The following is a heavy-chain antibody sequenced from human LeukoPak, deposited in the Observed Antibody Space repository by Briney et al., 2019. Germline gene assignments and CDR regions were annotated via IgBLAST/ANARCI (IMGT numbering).Heavy chain of an antibody. D-gene: IGHD3-10*01. V-gene: IGHV4-34*01. Sequence: SETLSLTCAVYGGSFSGYYWSWIRQPPGKGLGWIGEINHSGSTNYNPSLKSRVTISVDTSKNQFSLKLSSVTAADTAVYYCARGFGGEVLLWFRELFHFDYWGQGTLVTVSS. J-gene: IGHJ4*02. CDR3: ARGFGGEVLLWFRELFHFDY. CDR1: GGSFSGYY. CDR2: INHSGST.